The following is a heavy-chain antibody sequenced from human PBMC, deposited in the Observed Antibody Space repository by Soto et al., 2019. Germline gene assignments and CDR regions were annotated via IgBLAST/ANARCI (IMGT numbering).Heavy chain of an antibody. D-gene: IGHD3-10*01. V-gene: IGHV1-18*01. CDR3: ATEPYGSGSSTKYYYYYMDV. CDR1: GYTFTSYG. Sequence: QVQLVQSGAEVKKPGASVKVSCKASGYTFTSYGISWVRQAPGQGLEWMGWISAYNGNTNYAQKLQGRVTMSTATPTSTAYRELSRLRSDDTAVYYCATEPYGSGSSTKYYYYYMDVWGKGTTGTVSS. CDR2: ISAYNGNT. J-gene: IGHJ6*03.